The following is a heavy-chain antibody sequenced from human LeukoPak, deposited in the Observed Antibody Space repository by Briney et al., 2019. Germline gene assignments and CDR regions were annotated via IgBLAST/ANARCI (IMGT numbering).Heavy chain of an antibody. V-gene: IGHV4-59*01. D-gene: IGHD5-18*01. CDR3: ARAGYSYGYNYYYYYMDV. J-gene: IGHJ6*03. Sequence: GSLRLSCAASGFTFSTYGMHWVRQPPGKGLEWIGSIYYSGSTNYNPSLKSRVTISVDTSKNQFSLKLSSVTAADTAVYYCARAGYSYGYNYYYYYMDVWGKGTTVTISS. CDR1: GFTFSTYG. CDR2: IYYSGST.